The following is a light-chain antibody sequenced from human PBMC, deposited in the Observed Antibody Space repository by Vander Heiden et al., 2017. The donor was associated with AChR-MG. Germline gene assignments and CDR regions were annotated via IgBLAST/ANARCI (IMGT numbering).Light chain of an antibody. CDR2: DDS. V-gene: IGLV3-21*02. CDR1: NIGSKS. J-gene: IGLJ2*01. Sequence: SYVLTQPPSVSVAPGRTATITCGGNNIGSKSVHWYRQKLGQAPVLVVYDDSDRPSGIPERISGSNSGNTATLTISRVEAGDEGDYYCQVWDSVSDPVVFGGGTKLTVL. CDR3: QVWDSVSDPVV.